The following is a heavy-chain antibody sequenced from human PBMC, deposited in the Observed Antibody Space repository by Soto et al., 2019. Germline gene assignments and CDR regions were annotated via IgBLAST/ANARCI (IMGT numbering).Heavy chain of an antibody. Sequence: QLQLQESGPGLVKPSETLSLTCTVSGGSISSSSYYWGWIRQPPGKGLEWIGSIYYSGSTYYNPSLKSRVTISVDTSKNQFSLKLSSVTAADTAVYYCARLLIAAAGTGKDYWGQGTLVTVSS. V-gene: IGHV4-39*01. J-gene: IGHJ4*02. CDR2: IYYSGST. D-gene: IGHD6-13*01. CDR1: GGSISSSSYY. CDR3: ARLLIAAAGTGKDY.